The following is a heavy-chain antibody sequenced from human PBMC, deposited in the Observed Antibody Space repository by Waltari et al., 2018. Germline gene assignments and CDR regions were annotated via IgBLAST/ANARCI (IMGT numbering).Heavy chain of an antibody. CDR2: ISWDGGST. V-gene: IGHV3-43*01. Sequence: EVQLVESVGVVLQPGGSLRLSCAASVFTFDDYTMHWVRQAPGKGLEWVSLISWDGGSTYDEDSGKGRLTIFRDNSKNSLYLQMNSLRTEDTALYYCAKDSEGSGSYDYWGQGTLVTVSS. D-gene: IGHD3-10*01. J-gene: IGHJ4*02. CDR1: VFTFDDYT. CDR3: AKDSEGSGSYDY.